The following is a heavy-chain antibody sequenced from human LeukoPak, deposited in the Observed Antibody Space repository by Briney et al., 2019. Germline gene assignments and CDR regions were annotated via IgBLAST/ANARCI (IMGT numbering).Heavy chain of an antibody. J-gene: IGHJ3*02. D-gene: IGHD3-3*01. V-gene: IGHV4-30-4*08. CDR1: GGSISSDDYY. CDR2: IYYSGST. Sequence: PSETLSLTCTVSGGSISSDDYYWSWIRQPPGKGLEWIGYIYYSGSTYYNPSLKSRVTISVDTSKNQFSLKLSSVTAADTAVYYCAREIFGVARKDAFDIWGQGTMVTVSS. CDR3: AREIFGVARKDAFDI.